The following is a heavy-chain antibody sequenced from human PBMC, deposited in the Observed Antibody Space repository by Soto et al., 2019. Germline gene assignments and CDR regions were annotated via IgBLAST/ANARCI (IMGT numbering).Heavy chain of an antibody. V-gene: IGHV3-23*01. Sequence: GGSLRLSCAASGFTFDDYGMSWVRQAPGKGLEWVSSISGSGVSTHYADSVKGRFTISRDNSKNTLYLQMHSLRAEDTAVYYCARAGWPAAGPNYFDYWGQGTLVTVSS. CDR2: ISGSGVST. J-gene: IGHJ4*02. CDR3: ARAGWPAAGPNYFDY. CDR1: GFTFDDYG. D-gene: IGHD6-13*01.